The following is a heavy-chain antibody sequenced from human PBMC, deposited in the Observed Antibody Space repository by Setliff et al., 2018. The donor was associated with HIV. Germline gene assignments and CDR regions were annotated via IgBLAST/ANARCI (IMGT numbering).Heavy chain of an antibody. Sequence: ASVKVSCKASGDSLSNYVITWVRQAPGQGLEWMGWISTYSDETSYAQRLQGRVTMATDTSTSTAYMELRRLTFDDTAVYYCARDVEHMMDVWGQGTTVTVS. CDR2: ISTYSDET. CDR1: GDSLSNYV. CDR3: ARDVEHMMDV. J-gene: IGHJ6*02. V-gene: IGHV1-18*01.